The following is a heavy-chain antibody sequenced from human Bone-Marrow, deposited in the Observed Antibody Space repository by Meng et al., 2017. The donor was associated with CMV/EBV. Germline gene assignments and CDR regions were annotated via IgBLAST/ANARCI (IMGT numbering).Heavy chain of an antibody. D-gene: IGHD2-2*01. Sequence: SGPTLVKPTETLTLTCTVSGFSLSNARMGVSWIRQPPGKALEWLAHIFSNDEKSYSTSLKSRLTISKDTSKSQVVLTTTNMDPVDTATYYCARISTLKYCSSTSCYPGGWFDPWGQGTLVTVSS. CDR3: ARISTLKYCSSTSCYPGGWFDP. CDR1: GFSLSNARMG. CDR2: IFSNDEK. J-gene: IGHJ5*02. V-gene: IGHV2-26*01.